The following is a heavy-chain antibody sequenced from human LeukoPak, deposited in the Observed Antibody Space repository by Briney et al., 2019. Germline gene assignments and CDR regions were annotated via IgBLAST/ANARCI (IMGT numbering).Heavy chain of an antibody. J-gene: IGHJ4*02. CDR3: ARDDPTLFWSGSPFY. D-gene: IGHD3-3*01. V-gene: IGHV3-7*01. CDR2: IKQDGSEK. CDR1: GFTFSSYA. Sequence: GRSLTLSCAASGFTFSSYAMHWVRQAPGKGLEWVANIKQDGSEKYYVDSVKGRFTISRDNAKNSLYLQMNSLRAEDTAVYYCARDDPTLFWSGSPFYWGQGTLVTVSS.